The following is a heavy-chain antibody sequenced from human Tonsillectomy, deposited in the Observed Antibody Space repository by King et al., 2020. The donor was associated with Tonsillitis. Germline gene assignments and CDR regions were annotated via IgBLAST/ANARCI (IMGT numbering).Heavy chain of an antibody. CDR2: FNSDGRSI. Sequence: VQLVESGGGLVQPGGSLRLSWAGSGFTFSDYWMHWGRQAPGKGLVRGTGFNSDGRSIIYADSVKGRITITRDIAKNTLYLQMNGLRAEDTAVYYCARVTTGAFDIWGQGTMVTVSS. V-gene: IGHV3-74*01. J-gene: IGHJ3*02. CDR1: GFTFSDYW. CDR3: ARVTTGAFDI. D-gene: IGHD4-17*01.